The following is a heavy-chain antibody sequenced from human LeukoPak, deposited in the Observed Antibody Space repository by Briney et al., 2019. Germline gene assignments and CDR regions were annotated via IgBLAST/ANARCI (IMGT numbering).Heavy chain of an antibody. J-gene: IGHJ4*02. D-gene: IGHD3-10*01. CDR1: GYTLTELS. CDR3: ATEGKMVRGVYTDY. CDR2: FDPEDGET. Sequence: ASVKVFCKVSGYTLTELSMHWVRQAPGKGLEWMGRFDPEDGETTYAQKFQGRVTMTADTSTDTVYMELSSLRSEDTAVYYCATEGKMVRGVYTDYWGQGTLVTVSS. V-gene: IGHV1-24*01.